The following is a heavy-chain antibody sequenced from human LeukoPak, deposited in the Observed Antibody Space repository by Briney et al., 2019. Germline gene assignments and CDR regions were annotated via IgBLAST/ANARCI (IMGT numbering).Heavy chain of an antibody. Sequence: ASVKVSCKASGYTFTGYYMHWVRQAPGQGLEWMGRIIPILGIANYAQKFQGRVTITADKSTSTAYMELSSLRSEDTAVYYCARGGDGYNWNYWGQGTLVTVSS. V-gene: IGHV1-69*04. CDR2: IIPILGIA. CDR3: ARGGDGYNWNY. D-gene: IGHD5-24*01. J-gene: IGHJ4*02. CDR1: GYTFTGYY.